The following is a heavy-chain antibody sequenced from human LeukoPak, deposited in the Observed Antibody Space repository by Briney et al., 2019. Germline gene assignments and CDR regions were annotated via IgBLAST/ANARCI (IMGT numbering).Heavy chain of an antibody. CDR2: INEGGSEK. V-gene: IGHV3-7*01. D-gene: IGHD2/OR15-2a*01. J-gene: IGHJ4*02. CDR3: VSYCNTDGCSSLGGY. Sequence: GGSLRLSCAASGVALANYYMNWVRQAPGKGLDWVAKINEGGSEKNYVDSVKGRFTISRDNAKNSLYLLLNSERVGDTGVYNSVSYCNTDGCSSLGGYWGQGTLVTVSS. CDR1: GVALANYY.